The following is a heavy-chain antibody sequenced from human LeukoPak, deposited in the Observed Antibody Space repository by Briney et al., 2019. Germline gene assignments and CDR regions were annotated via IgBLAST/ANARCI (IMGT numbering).Heavy chain of an antibody. Sequence: SVKVSCKASGGTFSSYAISWGRQAPGQGLEWMGGIIPIFGTANYAQKFQGRVTITADESTSTAYMELSSLRSEDTAVYYCARGEGPTYGSGSYYKYNWFDPWGQGTLVTVSS. D-gene: IGHD3-10*01. CDR2: IIPIFGTA. J-gene: IGHJ5*02. CDR3: ARGEGPTYGSGSYYKYNWFDP. V-gene: IGHV1-69*13. CDR1: GGTFSSYA.